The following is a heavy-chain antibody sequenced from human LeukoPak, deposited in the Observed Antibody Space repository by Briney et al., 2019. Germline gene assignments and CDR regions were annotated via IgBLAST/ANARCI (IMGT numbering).Heavy chain of an antibody. CDR1: GGSISSYY. CDR2: IYYSGST. V-gene: IGHV4-59*01. Sequence: PSETLSLTCTVSGGSISSYYWSWVRQPPGKGLEWIGYIYYSGSTNYHPSLKSRVTISVDTSKNQFSLKLSSVTAADTAVYYCATSADYPFDYWGQGTLVTVSS. D-gene: IGHD4-11*01. CDR3: ATSADYPFDY. J-gene: IGHJ4*02.